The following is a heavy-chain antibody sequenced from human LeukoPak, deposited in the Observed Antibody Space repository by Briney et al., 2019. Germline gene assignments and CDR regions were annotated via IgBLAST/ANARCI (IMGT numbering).Heavy chain of an antibody. CDR1: GFTFSDYY. D-gene: IGHD2-2*01. CDR2: ISSRGSTI. Sequence: TGGSLRLSCAASGFTFSDYYMGWIRQAPGKGLEWVSYISSRGSTIYYADSVKGRFTISRDNAKNSLYLQMNSLRAEDTAVYYCARDWGDIVVVPATHMDVWGKGTTVTVSS. J-gene: IGHJ6*03. V-gene: IGHV3-11*01. CDR3: ARDWGDIVVVPATHMDV.